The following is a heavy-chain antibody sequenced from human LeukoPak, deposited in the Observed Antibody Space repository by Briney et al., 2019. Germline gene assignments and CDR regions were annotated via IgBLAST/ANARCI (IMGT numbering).Heavy chain of an antibody. D-gene: IGHD6-13*01. CDR1: GFTFSSYG. CDR3: ARRGQQLNY. J-gene: IGHJ4*02. Sequence: SGGSLRLSCAASGFTFSSYGMNWVRQAPGKGLEWVSYISSSSSTIYYADSAKGRFTISRDNAKNSLYLQMNSLRAEDTAVYYCARRGQQLNYWGQGTLVTVSS. CDR2: ISSSSSTI. V-gene: IGHV3-48*01.